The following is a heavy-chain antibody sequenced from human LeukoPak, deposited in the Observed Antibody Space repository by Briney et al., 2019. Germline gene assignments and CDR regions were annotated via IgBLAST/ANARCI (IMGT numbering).Heavy chain of an antibody. J-gene: IGHJ4*02. CDR1: GGSISSYY. Sequence: SETLSLTCTVSGGSISSYYWSWIRQPPGKGLEWIGYIYYSGSTNYNPSLKSRVTISVDTSKNQFSLKLSSVTAADTAVYYCARGRLYYDSSGYYLSKKLFDYWGQGTLVTVSS. V-gene: IGHV4-59*12. CDR2: IYYSGST. CDR3: ARGRLYYDSSGYYLSKKLFDY. D-gene: IGHD3-22*01.